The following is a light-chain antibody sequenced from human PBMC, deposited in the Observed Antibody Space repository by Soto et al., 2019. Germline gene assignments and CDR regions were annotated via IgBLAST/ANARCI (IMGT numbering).Light chain of an antibody. Sequence: DIQMTQSPSSVSASVGDRVTITCRASPGISSWLAWYQQKPGKAPKLLIYAASSLQSGVPSRFSGSGSGTDFTLTISSLQPEDFATYYCQQANSFPPPTFGGGTKVEIK. CDR2: AAS. CDR1: PGISSW. CDR3: QQANSFPPPT. V-gene: IGKV1-12*01. J-gene: IGKJ4*01.